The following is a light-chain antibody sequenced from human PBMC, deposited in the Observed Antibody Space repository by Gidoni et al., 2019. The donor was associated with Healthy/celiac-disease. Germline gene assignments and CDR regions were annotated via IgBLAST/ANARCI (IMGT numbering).Light chain of an antibody. J-gene: IGKJ1*01. CDR2: GAS. CDR1: QSVSSSY. CDR3: QQCGSSPPT. V-gene: IGKV3-20*01. Sequence: DIVLTQSPGTLSLSPGERATLSCRASQSVSSSYLAWYQQKPGQAPRLLIYGASSRATGIPERFSGSGSGTDFTLTISRLEPEDFAVYYCQQCGSSPPTFGQGTKVEIK.